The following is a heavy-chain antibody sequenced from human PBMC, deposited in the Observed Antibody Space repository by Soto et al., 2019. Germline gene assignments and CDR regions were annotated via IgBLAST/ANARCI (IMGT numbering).Heavy chain of an antibody. CDR2: IYHSGST. V-gene: IGHV4-30-2*01. Sequence: PSETLSLTCAVSGGSISSGGYSWSWIRQPPGKGLEWIGYIYHSGSTYYNPSLKSRVTISVDRSKNQFSLKLSSVTAADTAVYYCARGFGYDILTGSPYGMDVWRQGTTVTVSS. D-gene: IGHD3-9*01. CDR1: GGSISSGGYS. J-gene: IGHJ6*02. CDR3: ARGFGYDILTGSPYGMDV.